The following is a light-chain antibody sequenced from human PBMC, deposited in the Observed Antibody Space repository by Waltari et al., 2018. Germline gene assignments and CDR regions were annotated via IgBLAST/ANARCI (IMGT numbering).Light chain of an antibody. V-gene: IGKV3-15*01. CDR2: GAT. CDR1: QSVSSN. CDR3: QQYNNWPRGT. Sequence: ELVMKQSPATLSVSPGERANLPCRASQSVSSNLAWYQQKPGQAPRLLIHGATTRATGSPARFSGSGSGTEFTLTISSLQSEDFAVYYCQQYNNWPRGTFGQGTRLEIK. J-gene: IGKJ5*01.